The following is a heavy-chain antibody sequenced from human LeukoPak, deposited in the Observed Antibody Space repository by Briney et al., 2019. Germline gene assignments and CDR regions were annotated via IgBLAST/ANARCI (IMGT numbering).Heavy chain of an antibody. CDR1: GFTFRSYA. Sequence: PGGSLRLSCAASGFTFRSYAMSWVRQVPGKGLEWVSAISGSGGSTYYAGSVKGRFTISRDNSKNTLYLQMNSLRAEDTAVYYCAKSPPSTTNYFDYWGQGTLVTVSS. D-gene: IGHD4-17*01. J-gene: IGHJ4*02. V-gene: IGHV3-23*01. CDR2: ISGSGGST. CDR3: AKSPPSTTNYFDY.